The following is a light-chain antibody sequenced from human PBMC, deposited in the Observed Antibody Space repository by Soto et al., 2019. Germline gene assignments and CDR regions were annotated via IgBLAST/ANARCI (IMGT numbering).Light chain of an antibody. V-gene: IGKV1-17*01. CDR3: LQHNSYPIT. CDR1: QNIRNY. J-gene: IGKJ5*01. CDR2: AAP. Sequence: DIQMTPSTSSLSALVRARVTITCRASQNIRNYLGWYQQKPGTAPKRLIYAAPSLQSGVPSRFSGSGSGTEFTLTISILQPEDFGAYYCLQHNSYPITFGQGTRLEIK.